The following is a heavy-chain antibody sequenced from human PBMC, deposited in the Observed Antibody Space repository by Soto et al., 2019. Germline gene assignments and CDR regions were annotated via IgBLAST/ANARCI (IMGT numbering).Heavy chain of an antibody. J-gene: IGHJ6*02. CDR1: GGSISSYY. CDR3: ARVGLLWFGELLGYYGMDV. CDR2: IYYSGST. D-gene: IGHD3-10*01. V-gene: IGHV4-59*01. Sequence: ASETLSLTCTVSGGSISSYYWSWIRQPPGKGLEWIGYIYYSGSTNYNPSLKSRVTISVDTSKNQFSLKLSSVTAADTAVYYCARVGLLWFGELLGYYGMDVWGQGTTVTISS.